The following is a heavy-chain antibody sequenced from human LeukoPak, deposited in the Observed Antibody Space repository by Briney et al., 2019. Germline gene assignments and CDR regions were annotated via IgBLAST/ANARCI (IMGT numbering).Heavy chain of an antibody. CDR1: GGTFSSYA. Sequence: GASVKVSCKASGGTFSSYAISWVRQAPGQGLEWMGIINPSGGSTSYAQKFQGRVTMTRDTSTSTVYMELSSLRSEDTAVYYCARIDYGGNSPYFDYWGQGTLVTVSS. CDR3: ARIDYGGNSPYFDY. D-gene: IGHD4-23*01. V-gene: IGHV1-46*01. J-gene: IGHJ4*02. CDR2: INPSGGST.